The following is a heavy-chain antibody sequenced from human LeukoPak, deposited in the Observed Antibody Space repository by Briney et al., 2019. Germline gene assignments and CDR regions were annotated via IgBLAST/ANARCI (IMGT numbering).Heavy chain of an antibody. CDR1: GFAFSSYD. CDR2: IRYDGTNK. J-gene: IGHJ4*02. V-gene: IGHV3-30*02. CDR3: AKEASRGSSSPYTPIEKPYYLDY. Sequence: GGSLRLSCAASGFAFSSYDMHWVRQAPGKGLEWVAFIRYDGTNKYYGDSLKGRFTISRDNSKNTLFLQMNSLRAEDTAVYYCAKEASRGSSSPYTPIEKPYYLDYWGQGTLVTVSS. D-gene: IGHD5-18*01.